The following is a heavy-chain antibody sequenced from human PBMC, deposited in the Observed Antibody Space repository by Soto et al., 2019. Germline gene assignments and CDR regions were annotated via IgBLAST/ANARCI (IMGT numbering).Heavy chain of an antibody. CDR3: ARHRYSYGVYYFDY. CDR2: IYYSGST. Sequence: TSETLSLTCIVSGGSISNYYWSWIRQPPGKGLEWIGYIYYSGSTNYNPSLTSRVTISVDTSKNRFSLKLSSVTAADTAVYYCARHRYSYGVYYFDYWGQGTLVTVSS. V-gene: IGHV4-59*08. J-gene: IGHJ4*02. D-gene: IGHD5-18*01. CDR1: GGSISNYY.